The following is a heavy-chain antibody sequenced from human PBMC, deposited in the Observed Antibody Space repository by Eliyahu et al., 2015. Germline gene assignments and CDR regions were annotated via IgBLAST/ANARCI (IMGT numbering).Heavy chain of an antibody. D-gene: IGHD6-19*01. J-gene: IGHJ1*01. CDR1: GGSFSGYY. CDR2: INQSGST. Sequence: QVQLQQWGAGLLKPSETLSLXCXVYGGSFSGYYWSWIRQPPGKGLEWIGEINQSGSTNYNPSLKSRVTISVDTSKNQFSLKLRSVTAADTAVYYCARGRPPFSKSSGLFQHWGQGTLVTVSS. V-gene: IGHV4-34*01. CDR3: ARGRPPFSKSSGLFQH.